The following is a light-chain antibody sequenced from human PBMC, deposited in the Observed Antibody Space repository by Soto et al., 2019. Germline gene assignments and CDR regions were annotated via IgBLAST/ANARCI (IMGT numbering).Light chain of an antibody. CDR1: SSDVGGYNY. CDR2: EVS. J-gene: IGLJ1*01. Sequence: QSVLTQPASVSVSPGQSITISCTGTSSDVGGYNYVSWYQQHPGKAPKLMIYEVSNRPSGVSNRFSGSKSGNTASLTISGLQAEDEADYYCSSYTSSSTGVFGTGTKVTVL. CDR3: SSYTSSSTGV. V-gene: IGLV2-14*01.